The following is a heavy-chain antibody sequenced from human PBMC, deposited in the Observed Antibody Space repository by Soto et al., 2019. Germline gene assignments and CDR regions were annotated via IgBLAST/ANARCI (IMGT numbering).Heavy chain of an antibody. CDR2: ISDSGTIT. J-gene: IGHJ4*02. D-gene: IGHD3-10*01. V-gene: IGHV3-23*01. Sequence: EVQLLESGGGLVQPGGSLSLSCAASGFTFSSYAMTWVRQAPGKGPEWVSVISDSGTITYYADSVKGRFTISRDNSKNTLYLQMKSLRVEGAAVYYCAKDLKTSGVRAYDYWGQETLVTVSS. CDR1: GFTFSSYA. CDR3: AKDLKTSGVRAYDY.